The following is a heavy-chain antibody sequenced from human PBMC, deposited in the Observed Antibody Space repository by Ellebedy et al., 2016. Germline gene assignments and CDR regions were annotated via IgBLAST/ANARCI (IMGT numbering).Heavy chain of an antibody. V-gene: IGHV4-34*01. CDR1: GGSFSGYY. Sequence: SETLSLTCAVYGGSFSGYYWSWIRQPPGKGLEWIGEINHSGSTNYNPSLKSRVTISVDTSKNQFSLKLSSVTAADTAVYYCARGGSSSWYGGADYFDYWGQGTLVTVSS. CDR2: INHSGST. J-gene: IGHJ4*02. D-gene: IGHD6-13*01. CDR3: ARGGSSSWYGGADYFDY.